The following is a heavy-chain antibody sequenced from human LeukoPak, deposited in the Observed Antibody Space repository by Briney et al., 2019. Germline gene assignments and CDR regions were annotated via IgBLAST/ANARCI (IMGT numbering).Heavy chain of an antibody. CDR1: GFTFSSYG. D-gene: IGHD6-19*01. V-gene: IGHV3-30*03. CDR3: ARRGSGWTDAFDI. Sequence: GGSLRLSCAASGFTFSSYGMHWVRQAPGKGLEWVAVISYDGSNKYYADSVKGRFTISRGNAKNSLYLQMNSLRAEDTAVYYCARRGSGWTDAFDIWGQGTMVTVSS. J-gene: IGHJ3*02. CDR2: ISYDGSNK.